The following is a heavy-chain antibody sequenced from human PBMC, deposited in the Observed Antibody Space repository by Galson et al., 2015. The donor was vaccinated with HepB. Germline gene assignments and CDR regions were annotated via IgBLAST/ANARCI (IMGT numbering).Heavy chain of an antibody. CDR3: ARDRERDGNNAGFDY. V-gene: IGHV3-33*08. CDR1: GFTFNTYW. D-gene: IGHD5-24*01. Sequence: SLRLSCAASGFTFNTYWMSWVRQAPGKGLEWVALIWYGGNDDFYTDSVKGRFTISRDNSKNMLYLQMNSLRAEDTAVYYCARDRERDGNNAGFDYWGQGTLVAVSS. CDR2: IWYGGNDD. J-gene: IGHJ4*02.